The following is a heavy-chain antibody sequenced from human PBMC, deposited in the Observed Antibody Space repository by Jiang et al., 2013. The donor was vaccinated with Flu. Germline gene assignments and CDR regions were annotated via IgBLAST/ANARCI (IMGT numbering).Heavy chain of an antibody. D-gene: IGHD4-17*01. CDR1: GGSISSSSYY. V-gene: IGHV4-39*01. Sequence: ETLSLTCTVSGGSISSSSYYWGWIRQPPGKGLEWIGSIYYSGSTYYNPSLKSRVTISVDTSKNQFSLKLSSVTAADTAVYYCARVPRGTVTTFGLGNYYYYGMDVWGQGTTVTVSS. CDR3: ARVPRGTVTTFGLGNYYYYGMDV. CDR2: IYYSGST. J-gene: IGHJ6*02.